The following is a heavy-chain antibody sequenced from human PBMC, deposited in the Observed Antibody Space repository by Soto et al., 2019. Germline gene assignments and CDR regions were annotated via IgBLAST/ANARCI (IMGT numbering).Heavy chain of an antibody. CDR1: GGSIFGHY. D-gene: IGHD3-16*01. CDR3: AKIAGWATSAYYFDY. V-gene: IGHV4-59*11. Sequence: QVQLQESGPGLVKPSETVSLTCTVSGGSIFGHYWSWIRQSPGKGLEWIGNIYYTGSTNYNTALKSRVIITVDTSNNQFSLTLRSVTAADTAVYYCAKIAGWATSAYYFDYWGQGTLVTVSS. CDR2: IYYTGST. J-gene: IGHJ4*02.